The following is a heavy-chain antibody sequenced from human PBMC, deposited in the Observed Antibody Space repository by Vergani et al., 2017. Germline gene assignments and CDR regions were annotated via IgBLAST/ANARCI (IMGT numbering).Heavy chain of an antibody. CDR1: GASITSGSFY. V-gene: IGHV4-61*02. J-gene: IGHJ5*02. Sequence: QVQLQESGPGLVKPSQTLSLTCTVSGASITSGSFYWSWIRQPAGKGLEWIGRIHASGTKNYNPSLRSRVTLSVDTSKNQLSLKMISMTAADTAVYYCVMDSWRSEHRGVYWFDTWGKGTLVSVSS. CDR2: IHASGTK. D-gene: IGHD3-3*01. CDR3: VMDSWRSEHRGVYWFDT.